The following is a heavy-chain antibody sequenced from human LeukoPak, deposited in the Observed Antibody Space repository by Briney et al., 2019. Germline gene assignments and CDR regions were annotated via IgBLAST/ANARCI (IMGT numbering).Heavy chain of an antibody. J-gene: IGHJ4*02. D-gene: IGHD2-2*01. CDR3: ARGPRYCSSTSCYFFDY. CDR2: ISGSGGST. Sequence: GGSLRLSCAASGFTFSSYAMSWVRQAPGKGLEGVSAISGSGGSTYYADSVKGRFTISRDNSKNTLYLQMNSLRAEDTAVYYCARGPRYCSSTSCYFFDYWGQGTLVTVSS. CDR1: GFTFSSYA. V-gene: IGHV3-23*01.